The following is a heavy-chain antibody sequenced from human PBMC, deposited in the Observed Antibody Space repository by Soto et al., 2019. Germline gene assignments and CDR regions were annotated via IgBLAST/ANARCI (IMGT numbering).Heavy chain of an antibody. Sequence: SETLSLTCTVSGGSISSGGYYWSWIRQHPGKGLEWIGYIYYSGSTNYNPSLKSRVTISVDTSKNQFSLKLSSVTAADTAVYYCARDYGGYLDYWGQGTLVTVSS. D-gene: IGHD4-17*01. CDR3: ARDYGGYLDY. J-gene: IGHJ4*02. CDR1: GGSISSGGYY. CDR2: IYYSGST. V-gene: IGHV4-61*08.